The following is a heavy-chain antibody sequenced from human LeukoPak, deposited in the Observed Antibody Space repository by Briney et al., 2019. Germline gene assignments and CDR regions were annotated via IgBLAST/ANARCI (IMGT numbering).Heavy chain of an antibody. CDR2: INNDGSDT. J-gene: IGHJ6*03. CDR3: AKDGADIVVVPAAPGPQYYYYYMDV. CDR1: GFTLSAYW. Sequence: PGGSLRLSCAASGFTLSAYWMYWVRQAPGKGPVWDAFINNDGSDTNYADSVKGRFTISRDNAENTLYLQMNSLRAEDTAVYYCAKDGADIVVVPAAPGPQYYYYYMDVWGKGTTVTVSS. V-gene: IGHV3-74*01. D-gene: IGHD2-2*01.